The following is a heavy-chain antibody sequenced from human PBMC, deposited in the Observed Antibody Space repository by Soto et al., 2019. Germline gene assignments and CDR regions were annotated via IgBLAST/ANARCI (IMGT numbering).Heavy chain of an antibody. Sequence: SDTLSLTCAVSGGSFSGYYCICIRQPPCKWLEWIGEINHSGSTNYNPSLKSRVTISVDTSKNQFSLKLSSVTAADTAVYYCARGDRSGYYYYYYGMDVWGQGTTVTVSS. D-gene: IGHD3-22*01. CDR3: ARGDRSGYYYYYYGMDV. V-gene: IGHV4-34*01. J-gene: IGHJ6*02. CDR1: GGSFSGYY. CDR2: INHSGST.